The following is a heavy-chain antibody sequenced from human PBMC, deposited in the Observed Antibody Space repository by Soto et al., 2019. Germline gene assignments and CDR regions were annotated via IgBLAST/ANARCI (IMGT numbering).Heavy chain of an antibody. CDR1: GDSVSSNSAA. CDR3: ARGGSIAENAFDI. D-gene: IGHD2-21*01. J-gene: IGHJ3*02. V-gene: IGHV6-1*01. Sequence: SQTLSLTCAISGDSVSSNSAAWNWIRRSPSRGLEWLGRTYYRSKWYNDYAVSVKSRITINPDTSKNQFSLQLNSVTPEDTAVYYCARGGSIAENAFDIWGQGTMVTVSS. CDR2: TYYRSKWYN.